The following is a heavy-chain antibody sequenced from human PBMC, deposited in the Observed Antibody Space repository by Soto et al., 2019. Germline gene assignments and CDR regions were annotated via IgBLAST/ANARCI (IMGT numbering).Heavy chain of an antibody. CDR2: IIPIFGTA. CDR3: AREGQTYYYDSSGYSTNWFDP. CDR1: GGTFSSYA. Sequence: ASVKVSCTASGGTFSSYAISWVRQAPGQGLEWMGGIIPIFGTANYAQKFQGRVTITADESTSTAYMELSSLRSEDTAVYYCAREGQTYYYDSSGYSTNWFDPWGQGTLVTVSS. V-gene: IGHV1-69*13. J-gene: IGHJ5*02. D-gene: IGHD3-22*01.